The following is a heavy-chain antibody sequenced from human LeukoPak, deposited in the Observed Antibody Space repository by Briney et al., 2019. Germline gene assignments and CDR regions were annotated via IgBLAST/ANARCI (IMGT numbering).Heavy chain of an antibody. J-gene: IGHJ4*02. CDR1: GYTFTSYD. CDR2: MNPNSGNT. Sequence: ASVKVSCKASGYTFTSYDINWVRQATGQGLEWMGWMNPNSGNTGCAQKFQGRVTMTRNTSISTAYMELSSLRSEDTAMYYCARDGYEWLVSDFDYWGQGTLVTVSS. V-gene: IGHV1-8*01. CDR3: ARDGYEWLVSDFDY. D-gene: IGHD6-19*01.